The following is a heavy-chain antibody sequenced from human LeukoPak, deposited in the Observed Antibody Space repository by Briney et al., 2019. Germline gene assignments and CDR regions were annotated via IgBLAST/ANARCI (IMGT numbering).Heavy chain of an antibody. CDR1: GYSFIDNY. D-gene: IGHD1-26*01. J-gene: IGHJ3*01. CDR2: INPDSGAT. Sequence: ASVKVSCKASGYSFIDNYMNWLRQAPGQGLEWLGWINPDSGATKFAEKFQDRVAMTRDTSITTAYLELSGLTFDDTAIYYCARDSAATGGSNSLYDSNDLWGQGTLVTVSS. CDR3: ARDSAATGGSNSLYDSNDL. V-gene: IGHV1-2*02.